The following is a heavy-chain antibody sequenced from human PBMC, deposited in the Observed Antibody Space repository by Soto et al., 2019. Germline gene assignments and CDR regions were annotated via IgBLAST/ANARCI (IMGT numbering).Heavy chain of an antibody. Sequence: ASVKVSCKASGYTFTSYAMHWVRQAPGQRLEWMGWINAGNGNTKYSQKFQGRVTITRDTSASTAYMELSSLRSEDTAVYYCARDPQYYDYVWGSYRSAYFDYWGQGTLVTVSS. CDR1: GYTFTSYA. V-gene: IGHV1-3*01. CDR3: ARDPQYYDYVWGSYRSAYFDY. J-gene: IGHJ4*02. D-gene: IGHD3-16*02. CDR2: INAGNGNT.